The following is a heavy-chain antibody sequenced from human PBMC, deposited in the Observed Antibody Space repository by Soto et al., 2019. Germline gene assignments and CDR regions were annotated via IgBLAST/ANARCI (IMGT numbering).Heavy chain of an antibody. CDR3: AKYYYDSSGYYAGPGYFDY. CDR1: GFTFSSYG. Sequence: QVQLVESGGGVVQPGRSLRLSCAASGFTFSSYGMHWVRQAPGKGLEWVAVIWYDGSNKYYADSVKGRFTISRDNSKNTLYLQMNSLRAEDTAVYYCAKYYYDSSGYYAGPGYFDYWGQGTLVTVSS. CDR2: IWYDGSNK. J-gene: IGHJ4*02. D-gene: IGHD3-22*01. V-gene: IGHV3-33*06.